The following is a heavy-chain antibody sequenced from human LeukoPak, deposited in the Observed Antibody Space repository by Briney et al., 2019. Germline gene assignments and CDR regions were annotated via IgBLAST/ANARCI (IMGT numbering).Heavy chain of an antibody. V-gene: IGHV3-21*01. D-gene: IGHD1-26*01. CDR3: ARVGATTWGAFDI. CDR1: GFTFSDYS. J-gene: IGHJ3*02. CDR2: ISGTSSYI. Sequence: KPGGSLRLSCAASGFTFSDYSINWVRQAPGKGLEWVSSISGTSSYIYYAESLKGRFTISRDHAKNSLYLQMNSLRAEDTSVYYCARVGATTWGAFDIWGQGTMVTVSS.